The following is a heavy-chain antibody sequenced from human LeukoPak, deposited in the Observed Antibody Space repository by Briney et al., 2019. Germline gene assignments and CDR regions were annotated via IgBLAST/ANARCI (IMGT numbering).Heavy chain of an antibody. CDR2: IYYSGST. Sequence: PSETLSLTCTVSGGSISSYYWSWIRQPPGKGLEWIGYIYYSGSTNYNPSLKSRVTISVDTSKNQFSLKLSSVTAADTAVYYCARENGPRIDYWGQGTLVTVSS. CDR1: GGSISSYY. V-gene: IGHV4-59*01. J-gene: IGHJ4*02. CDR3: ARENGPRIDY.